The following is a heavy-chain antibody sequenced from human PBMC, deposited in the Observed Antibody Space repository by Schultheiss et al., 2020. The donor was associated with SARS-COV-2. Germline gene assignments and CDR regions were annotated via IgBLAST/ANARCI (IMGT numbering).Heavy chain of an antibody. V-gene: IGHV2-5*02. J-gene: IGHJ4*02. Sequence: SGPTLVKPTQTLTLTCTFSGFSLSTSGVGVGWIRQPPGKALEWLALIYWDDDKRYSPSLKSRLTITKDTSKDHVVLTMINMDRDDTGTYYCVHRNFGSTATTARFDHWGQGILVTVSS. CDR1: GFSLSTSGVG. CDR2: IYWDDDK. CDR3: VHRNFGSTATTARFDH. D-gene: IGHD4-17*01.